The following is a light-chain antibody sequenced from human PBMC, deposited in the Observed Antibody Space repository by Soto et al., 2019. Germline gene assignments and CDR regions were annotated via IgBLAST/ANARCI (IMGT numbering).Light chain of an antibody. Sequence: IQMTQSPSSLSAFVGDSVTITCHSSQRISTFLNWYHQKPGKAPKLLIYSASYLQSGVPSNFSGSGSGTDFTLSIVTMQPEDLGTYFCQQSYRFPLTFGGGTKVDIK. CDR3: QQSYRFPLT. J-gene: IGKJ4*01. V-gene: IGKV1-39*01. CDR2: SAS. CDR1: QRISTF.